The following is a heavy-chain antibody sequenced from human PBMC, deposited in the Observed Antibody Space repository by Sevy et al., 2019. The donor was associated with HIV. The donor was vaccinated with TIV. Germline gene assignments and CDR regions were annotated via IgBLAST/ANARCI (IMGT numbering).Heavy chain of an antibody. CDR2: IRTTVNGGTA. CDR1: GFTFYNYA. D-gene: IGHD2-21*02. V-gene: IGHV3-49*03. J-gene: IGHJ3*02. Sequence: GGSLRLSCATSGFTFYNYAMSWFRQAPGKGLEWIGFIRTTVNGGTAEYAASVEGRFTISRYDSRSIAYLQMNNLKTEDTAVYYCTRDESDLDAFGIWGQGTMVTVSS. CDR3: TRDESDLDAFGI.